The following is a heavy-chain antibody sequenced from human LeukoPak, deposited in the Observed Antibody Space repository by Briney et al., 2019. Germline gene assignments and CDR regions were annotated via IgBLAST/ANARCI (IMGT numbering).Heavy chain of an antibody. J-gene: IGHJ4*02. V-gene: IGHV4-34*01. D-gene: IGHD3-16*01. CDR1: GGSFSGYY. Sequence: SETLSLTCAVYGGSFSGYYWSWIRQPPGKGLEWIGEINHSGSTNCNPSLKSRVTISVDTSKNQFSLKLSSVTAADTAVYYCARGRDDDVWGSYPTCFDFWGQGTLVTVSS. CDR3: ARGRDDDVWGSYPTCFDF. CDR2: INHSGST.